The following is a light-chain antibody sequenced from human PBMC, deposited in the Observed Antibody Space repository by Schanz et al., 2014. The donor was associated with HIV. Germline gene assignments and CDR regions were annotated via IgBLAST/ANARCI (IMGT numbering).Light chain of an antibody. V-gene: IGKV3-15*01. CDR1: QSISNN. CDR3: QYFGNPGGT. J-gene: IGKJ4*01. Sequence: ERVMTQSPATLYVSPGEGDTLSCRDSQSISNNLAWYQHKPGQAPRLLIYGAFTRATGIPVRFSGRGSGTDFTLTISRLEPEDFAVYFCQYFGNPGGTFGGGTKVEIK. CDR2: GAF.